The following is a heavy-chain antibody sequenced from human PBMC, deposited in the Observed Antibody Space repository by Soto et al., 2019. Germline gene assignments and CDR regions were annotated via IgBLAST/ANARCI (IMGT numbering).Heavy chain of an antibody. D-gene: IGHD3-9*01. J-gene: IGHJ4*02. CDR2: IWYDGSNK. V-gene: IGHV3-33*01. CDR1: GFTFSSYG. Sequence: PGGSLRLSCAASGFTFSSYGMHWVRQAPGKGLEWVAVIWYDGSNKYYADSVKGRFTISRDNSKNTLYLQMNSLRAEDTAVYYCARGSFYDILTGPHFDYWGQGTLVTVSS. CDR3: ARGSFYDILTGPHFDY.